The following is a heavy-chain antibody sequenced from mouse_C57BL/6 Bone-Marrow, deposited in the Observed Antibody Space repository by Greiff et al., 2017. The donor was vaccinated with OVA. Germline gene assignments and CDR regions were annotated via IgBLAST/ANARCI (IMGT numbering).Heavy chain of an antibody. Sequence: EVQLQQSGAELVRPGASVKLSCTASGFNIKDDYMHWVKQRPEQGLEGIGWIDPVNGDTEYATKYRGKATITADTSSNTAYLQLSSLTSEDTAVYYCTPSLTTVVGTGGYWGQGTTLTVSS. CDR1: GFNIKDDY. D-gene: IGHD1-1*01. CDR2: IDPVNGDT. J-gene: IGHJ2*01. CDR3: TPSLTTVVGTGGY. V-gene: IGHV14-4*01.